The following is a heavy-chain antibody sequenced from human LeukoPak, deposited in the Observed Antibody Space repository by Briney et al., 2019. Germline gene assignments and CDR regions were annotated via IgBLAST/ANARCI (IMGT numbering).Heavy chain of an antibody. V-gene: IGHV3-7*01. D-gene: IGHD6-6*01. J-gene: IGHJ4*02. CDR3: ARGASH. CDR1: GFTFRNYW. CDR2: IKDDGSDK. Sequence: GGSLRLSCAVSGFTFRNYWVNWVRQAPGKGLEWVANIKDDGSDKYYVDSVRGRFTISRDNAKNFLYLQMRGLRVADTAVYYCARGASHWGQGTVVTVSS.